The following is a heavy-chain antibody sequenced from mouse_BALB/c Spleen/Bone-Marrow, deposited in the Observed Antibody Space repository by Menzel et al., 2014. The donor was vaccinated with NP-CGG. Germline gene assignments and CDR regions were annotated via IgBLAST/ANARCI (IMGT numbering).Heavy chain of an antibody. CDR3: ARAYYYGSSYYVMDY. V-gene: IGHV14-3*02. CDR2: IDPANGNT. Sequence: EVQLQGSGTELVKPGASVKLSCTASGFNIXDTYIHWVKQRPEQGLEWIGRIDPANGNTRYDPKFQGKATITADTFSNAAYLQLTSLTSEDTAVYYCARAYYYGSSYYVMDYWGQGTSVTVSS. CDR1: GFNIXDTY. J-gene: IGHJ4*01. D-gene: IGHD1-1*01.